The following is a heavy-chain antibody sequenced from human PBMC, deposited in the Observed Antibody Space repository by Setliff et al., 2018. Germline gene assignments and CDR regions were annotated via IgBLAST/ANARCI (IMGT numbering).Heavy chain of an antibody. CDR3: VRSSAPQVVLAADFDF. D-gene: IGHD6-19*01. CDR2: ISPYSGNT. V-gene: IGHV1-18*01. CDR1: GGTFSSYG. Sequence: VASVKVSCKASGGTFSSYGISWVRQAPGQGLEWLGSISPYSGNTNYPQWLQDRVTMTIDTSATTVYMELQSLRSDDTAVYYCVRSSAPQVVLAADFDFWGQGTPVTV. J-gene: IGHJ4*02.